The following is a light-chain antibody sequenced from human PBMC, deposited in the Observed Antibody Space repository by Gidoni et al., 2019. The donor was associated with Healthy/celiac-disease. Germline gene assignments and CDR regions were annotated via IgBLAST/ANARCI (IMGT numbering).Light chain of an antibody. CDR2: DAS. J-gene: IGKJ2*01. V-gene: IGKV3-11*01. CDR1: QSVSSY. Sequence: EIVLTPSPATLSLSPGERATLSCRASQSVSSYLAWYQQKPGQAPRLLIYDASNRATGIPARFSGSGSGTDFTLTISSLEPEDFAVYYCQQRSNWLMYTFGQGTKLEIK. CDR3: QQRSNWLMYT.